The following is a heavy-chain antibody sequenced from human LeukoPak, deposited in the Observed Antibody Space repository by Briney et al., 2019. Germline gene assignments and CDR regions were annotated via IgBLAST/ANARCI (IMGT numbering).Heavy chain of an antibody. J-gene: IGHJ5*02. D-gene: IGHD2-2*01. CDR1: GNTLTELS. CDR3: ARAPRRVKMPDVNNWFDP. Sequence: GASVKVSCKVSGNTLTELSMHWVRQAPGKGLEWMGRFDPEDGETIYAQKFQGRVAMTEDTSTDTAYMELSSLRSDDTAVYYCARAPRRVKMPDVNNWFDPWGQGTLVTVSS. V-gene: IGHV1-24*01. CDR2: FDPEDGET.